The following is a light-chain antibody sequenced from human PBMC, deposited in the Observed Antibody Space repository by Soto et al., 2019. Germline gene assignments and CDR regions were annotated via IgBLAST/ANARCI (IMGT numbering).Light chain of an antibody. Sequence: EIVMTQSPATLSVSPGERATLSCGASQSVSSNLAWYQQKPGRAPRLLIFGASTRATGIPVRFSGSGSGTEFTLTISSLQSEDFAVYYCQQYNNWPRTFGQGTKVDIK. V-gene: IGKV3-15*01. CDR3: QQYNNWPRT. CDR2: GAS. CDR1: QSVSSN. J-gene: IGKJ1*01.